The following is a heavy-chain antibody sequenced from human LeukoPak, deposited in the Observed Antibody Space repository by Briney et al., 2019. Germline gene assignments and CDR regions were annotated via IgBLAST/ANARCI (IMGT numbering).Heavy chain of an antibody. J-gene: IGHJ4*02. CDR3: AREEILVGASRLDY. D-gene: IGHD1-26*01. CDR2: IYTSGST. Sequence: PSETLSLTCTVSGYSIISGYYWSWIRQPAGKGLEWIGRIYTSGSTNYNPSLKSRVTMSVDTSKNQFSLKLSSVTAADTAVYYCAREEILVGASRLDYWGQGTLVTVSS. V-gene: IGHV4-4*07. CDR1: GYSIISGYY.